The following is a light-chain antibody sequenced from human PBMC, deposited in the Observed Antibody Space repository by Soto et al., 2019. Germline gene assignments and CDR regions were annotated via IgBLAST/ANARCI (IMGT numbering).Light chain of an antibody. V-gene: IGLV3-21*04. J-gene: IGLJ2*01. Sequence: SYELTQPPSVSVAPGKTARITCGGSNIGSKSVRWYQQKPGQAPALVIYYDTDRPSGIPERFSGSNSGNTATLTITRVEAGDEADYYCQVWDSSSDHLVFGGGTKLTVL. CDR3: QVWDSSSDHLV. CDR2: YDT. CDR1: NIGSKS.